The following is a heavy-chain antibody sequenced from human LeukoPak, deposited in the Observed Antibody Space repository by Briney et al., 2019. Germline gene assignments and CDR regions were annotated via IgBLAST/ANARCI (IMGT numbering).Heavy chain of an antibody. CDR3: ARVLVPAAIGYFDY. Sequence: GESLKISCKGSGYSFTSYCVGWVRQMPGKGLEWMGIIYPGDSDTRYSPSFQGQVTISADKSISTAYLQWSSLKASDTAMYYCARVLVPAAIGYFDYWGQGTLVTVSS. V-gene: IGHV5-51*01. CDR2: IYPGDSDT. CDR1: GYSFTSYC. J-gene: IGHJ4*02. D-gene: IGHD2-2*01.